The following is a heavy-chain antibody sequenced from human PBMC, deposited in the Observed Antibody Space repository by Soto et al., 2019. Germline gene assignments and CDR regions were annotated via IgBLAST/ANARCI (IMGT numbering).Heavy chain of an antibody. J-gene: IGHJ4*02. CDR2: FKSNSGDT. D-gene: IGHD1-26*01. CDR3: ARGRSGQIVVFY. CDR1: GYTFIDYY. Sequence: ASVKVSCKASGYTFIDYYIHWVRQAPGQGLEWMGWFKSNSGDTRFAQKFQGGVTMTGDTSISTAYMELSSLRSDDTAVYYCARGRSGQIVVFYWGQGTPVTVSS. V-gene: IGHV1-2*02.